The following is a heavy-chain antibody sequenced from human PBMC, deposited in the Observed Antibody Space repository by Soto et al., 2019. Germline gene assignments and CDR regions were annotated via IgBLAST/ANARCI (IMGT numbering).Heavy chain of an antibody. CDR2: IYNSGTT. CDR3: ARDPAP. Sequence: SETLSLTCTVSGGSINSGGYSWTWIRQPPGKGLEWIGYIYNSGTTYYNPSLKSRVTISVDTSKNQFSLKLTSVTAADTAVYYCARDPAPWGQGTLVTVS. J-gene: IGHJ5*02. CDR1: GGSINSGGYS. V-gene: IGHV4-31*03.